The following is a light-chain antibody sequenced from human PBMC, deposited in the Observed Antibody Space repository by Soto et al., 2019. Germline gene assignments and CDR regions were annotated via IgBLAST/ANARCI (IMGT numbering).Light chain of an antibody. Sequence: ITYRASQAISNWLAWYQQKPGKAPELLIYTASTLESGVPSRFSGRGSGSECAMITVSAQPLDLATDHCHPTHSFPVTVRGGTKVDI. CDR3: HPTHSFPVT. CDR2: TAS. V-gene: IGKV1D-12*01. J-gene: IGKJ4*02. CDR1: QAISNW.